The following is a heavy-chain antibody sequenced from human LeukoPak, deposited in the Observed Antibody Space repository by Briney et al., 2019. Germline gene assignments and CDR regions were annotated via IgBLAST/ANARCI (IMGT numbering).Heavy chain of an antibody. J-gene: IGHJ6*02. CDR1: GFTFSSYA. V-gene: IGHV3-23*01. D-gene: IGHD3-22*01. CDR3: ASPNYYYSSDDGMDV. CDR2: ISGSGGST. Sequence: PGGSLTLSCAASGFTFSSYAMSWVRQAPGKGLEWFSAISGSGGSTYYADSVKGRFTISRDNSKSTLYLQMNSLRAEDTAVYYCASPNYYYSSDDGMDVWGQGTTVTVSS.